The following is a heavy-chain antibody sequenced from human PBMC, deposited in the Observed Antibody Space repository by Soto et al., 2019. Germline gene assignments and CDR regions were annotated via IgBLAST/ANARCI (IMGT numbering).Heavy chain of an antibody. CDR3: ARGGLRYFDWLPYHHDAFDI. CDR1: GGTFSSYT. V-gene: IGHV1-69*02. Sequence: SVKVSCKASGGTFSSYTISWVRQAPGQGLEWMGRIIPILGITNYAQKFQGRVTITADKSTSTAYMELSSLRSEDTAVYYCARGGLRYFDWLPYHHDAFDIWGQGTMVTVSS. CDR2: IIPILGIT. D-gene: IGHD3-9*01. J-gene: IGHJ3*02.